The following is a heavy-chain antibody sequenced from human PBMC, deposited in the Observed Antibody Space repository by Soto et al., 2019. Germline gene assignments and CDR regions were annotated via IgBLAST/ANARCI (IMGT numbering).Heavy chain of an antibody. V-gene: IGHV1-46*01. CDR3: ARDGGLLTASWDYDL. J-gene: IGHJ2*01. Sequence: QVQLVQSGADVKKPGTSVKVSCKAAGYSFTHYCMYWVRQAPGQGLERKGMINPRTGSPRYAQKLQDRVTLTRDTSTTTVYMELSTLISDDTAVYYCARDGGLLTASWDYDLWGPGTLVTVSS. CDR1: GYSFTHYC. CDR2: INPRTGSP. D-gene: IGHD2-15*01.